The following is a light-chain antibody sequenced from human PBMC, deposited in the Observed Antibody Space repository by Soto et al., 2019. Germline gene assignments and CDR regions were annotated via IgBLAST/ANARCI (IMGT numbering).Light chain of an antibody. J-gene: IGKJ4*01. CDR3: QQYDSYSLT. Sequence: IQMTQSPSTLSASVGDTVTITCRASQSVNSWLAWYQQKPGQAPKFLIYDASSLESGVPSRFSGSGSGTEFTLTISSLQPDDFATYYCQQYDSYSLTFGGGTKVDIK. CDR1: QSVNSW. CDR2: DAS. V-gene: IGKV1-5*01.